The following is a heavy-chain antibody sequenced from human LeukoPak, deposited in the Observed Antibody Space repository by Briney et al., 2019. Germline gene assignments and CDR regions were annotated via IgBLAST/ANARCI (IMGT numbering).Heavy chain of an antibody. CDR2: IYSGGST. CDR3: ARLSGSYRSYFDY. D-gene: IGHD1-26*01. V-gene: IGHV3-53*01. CDR1: GFTVIGNY. J-gene: IGHJ4*02. Sequence: GGSLRLSCAASGFTVIGNYMSWVRQAPWEGLEWVSVIYSGGSTYYADSVKGRFTISRDNSKNTLYLQMNSLRAEDTAVYYCARLSGSYRSYFDYWGQGTLVTVSS.